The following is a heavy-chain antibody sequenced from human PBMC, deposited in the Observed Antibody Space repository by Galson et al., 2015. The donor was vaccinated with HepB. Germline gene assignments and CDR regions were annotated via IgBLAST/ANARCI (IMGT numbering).Heavy chain of an antibody. CDR1: EFTLSNYA. V-gene: IGHV3-23*01. D-gene: IGHD6-19*01. CDR2: ISGIDDTT. CDR3: AKGDSSAWPYCFDS. J-gene: IGHJ4*02. Sequence: SLRLSCAASEFTLSNYAMSWVRQAPGKGLEWVSGISGIDDTTYYADSVKGRFTISRDNSKNTLYLQMDSLRAEDTAIFYCAKGDSSAWPYCFDSWGQGTLVTVSS.